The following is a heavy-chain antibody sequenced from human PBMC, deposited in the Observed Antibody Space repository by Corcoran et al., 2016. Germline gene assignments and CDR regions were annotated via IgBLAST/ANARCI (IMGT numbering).Heavy chain of an antibody. CDR2: IYYSGST. Sequence: QLQLQESGPGLVKPSETLSLTCTVSGGSISSSSYYWGWLRHPPGKGLELIGTIYYSGSTYYNPSLKSRVTISVDTSKNQFSLKLSSVTAADTAVYDSARQERGWYYFDYWGQGTLVTVSS. J-gene: IGHJ4*02. CDR3: ARQERGWYYFDY. D-gene: IGHD6-19*01. V-gene: IGHV4-39*01. CDR1: GGSISSSSYY.